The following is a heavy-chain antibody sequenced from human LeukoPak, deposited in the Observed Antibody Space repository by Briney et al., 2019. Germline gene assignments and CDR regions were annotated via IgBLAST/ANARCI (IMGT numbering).Heavy chain of an antibody. CDR2: IYYSGST. V-gene: IGHV4-39*01. J-gene: IGHJ4*02. D-gene: IGHD5-24*01. Sequence: PSETLSLTCTVSGGSISSSSYYWGWIRQPPGKGLEWTGSIYYSGSTYYNPSLKSRVTISVDTSKNQFSLKLSSVTAADTAVYYCARQSRDGYNYKGNHFDYWGQGTLVTVSS. CDR3: ARQSRDGYNYKGNHFDY. CDR1: GGSISSSSYY.